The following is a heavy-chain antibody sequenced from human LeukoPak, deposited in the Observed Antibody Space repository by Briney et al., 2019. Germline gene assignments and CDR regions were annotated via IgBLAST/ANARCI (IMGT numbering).Heavy chain of an antibody. J-gene: IGHJ4*02. CDR2: ISGSSGRT. CDR1: GFTFSNYA. Sequence: PGWSLRLSCAASGFTFSNYAMDWVRQAPVKGLEWVSAISGSSGRTYYADPVKGRFTISRDNSKNTLYLQMNSLRAEDTAVYYCAKGPLTEVAGTTWDYWGQGTPVTVSS. CDR3: AKGPLTEVAGTTWDY. V-gene: IGHV3-23*01. D-gene: IGHD6-19*01.